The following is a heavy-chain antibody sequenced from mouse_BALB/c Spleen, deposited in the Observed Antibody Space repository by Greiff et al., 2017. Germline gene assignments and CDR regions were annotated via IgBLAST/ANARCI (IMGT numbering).Heavy chain of an antibody. CDR3: TDYDRVNWYFDV. J-gene: IGHJ1*01. CDR2: IRLKSNNYAT. Sequence: EVKVVESGGGLVQPGGSMKLSCVASGFTFSNYWMNWVRQSPEKGLEWVAEIRLKSNNYATHYAESVKGRFTISRDDSKSSVYLQMNNLRAEDTGIYYCTDYDRVNWYFDVWGAGTTVTVSS. D-gene: IGHD2-4*01. CDR1: GFTFSNYW. V-gene: IGHV6-6*02.